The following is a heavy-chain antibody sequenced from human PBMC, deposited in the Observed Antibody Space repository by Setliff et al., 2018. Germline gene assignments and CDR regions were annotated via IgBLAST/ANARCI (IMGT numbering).Heavy chain of an antibody. CDR2: INHLGGT. V-gene: IGHV4-34*01. CDR3: ARTGTYRYFDY. CDR1: GFSFRTFS. Sequence: SETLSLTCAASGFSFRTFSMHWVRQSPGKGLEWIGEINHLGGTNYNSSLRSRVTISVDTSKNQFSLKLSSVTAADTAVYYCARTGTYRYFDYWGQGTLVTVSS. J-gene: IGHJ4*02. D-gene: IGHD1-1*01.